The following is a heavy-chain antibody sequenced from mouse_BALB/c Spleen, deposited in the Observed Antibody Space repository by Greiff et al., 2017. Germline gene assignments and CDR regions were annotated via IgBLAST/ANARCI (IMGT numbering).Heavy chain of an antibody. D-gene: IGHD1-2*01. CDR3: ARWSTATAY. CDR1: GYTFTSYW. J-gene: IGHJ3*01. CDR2: IYPGDGDT. Sequence: VKLMESGAELARPGASVKLSCKASGYTFTSYWMQWVKQRPGQGLEWIGAIYPGDGDTRYTQKFKGKATLTADKSSSTAYMQLSSLASEDSAVYYCARWSTATAYWGQGTLVTVSA. V-gene: IGHV1-87*01.